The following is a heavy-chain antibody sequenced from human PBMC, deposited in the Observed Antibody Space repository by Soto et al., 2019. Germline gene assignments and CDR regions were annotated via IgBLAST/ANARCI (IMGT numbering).Heavy chain of an antibody. D-gene: IGHD2-2*01. CDR3: ARDPVEYQLLWDY. J-gene: IGHJ4*02. CDR1: GGSISSGGYY. V-gene: IGHV4-31*03. Sequence: SETLSLTCTVSGGSISSGGYYWSWIRQHPGKGLEWIGYIYYSGSTYYNPSLKSRVTISVDTSKNQFSLKLSSVTAADTAVYYCARDPVEYQLLWDYWGQGTLVTVSS. CDR2: IYYSGST.